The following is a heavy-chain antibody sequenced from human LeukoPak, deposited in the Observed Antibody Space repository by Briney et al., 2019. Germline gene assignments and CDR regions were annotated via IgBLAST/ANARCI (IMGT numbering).Heavy chain of an antibody. CDR1: GYSISSGYY. CDR2: IYHSGST. D-gene: IGHD2/OR15-2a*01. CDR3: ARRTLSAIDY. V-gene: IGHV4-38-2*01. J-gene: IGHJ4*02. Sequence: SETLSLTCAVSGYSISSGYYWGWIRQPPGKGLEWIGSIYHSGSTYYNPSLKSPVTISVDTSKNQFSLKLSSVTAADTAVYYCARRTLSAIDYWGQGTLVTVSS.